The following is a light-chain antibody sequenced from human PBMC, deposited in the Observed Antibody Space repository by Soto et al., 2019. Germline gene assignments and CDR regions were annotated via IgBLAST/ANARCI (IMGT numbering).Light chain of an antibody. CDR1: QSVSVN. V-gene: IGKV3-15*01. CDR2: GVS. Sequence: EIVMTQSPVTLSVSPGERATLSCRASQSVSVNLAWYQQKPGQAPRLLIYGVSTRATGIPARFSGSESGTEFTLTISSLQSEDFAVYYCQQYNDRPFTFGPGTKVDIK. J-gene: IGKJ3*01. CDR3: QQYNDRPFT.